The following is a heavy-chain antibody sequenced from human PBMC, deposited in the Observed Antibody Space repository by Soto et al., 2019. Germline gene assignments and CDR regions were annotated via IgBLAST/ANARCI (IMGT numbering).Heavy chain of an antibody. CDR3: AKQPTGYYYYYMDV. CDR2: IYYSGST. J-gene: IGHJ6*03. V-gene: IGHV4-39*01. D-gene: IGHD3-10*01. Sequence: PSETLSLTCTVSGGSISSSSYYWGWIRQPPGKGLEWIGSIYYSGSTYYNPSLKSRVTISVDTSKNQFSLKLSSVTAADTAVYYCAKQPTGYYYYYMDVWGKGTTVTVSS. CDR1: GGSISSSSYY.